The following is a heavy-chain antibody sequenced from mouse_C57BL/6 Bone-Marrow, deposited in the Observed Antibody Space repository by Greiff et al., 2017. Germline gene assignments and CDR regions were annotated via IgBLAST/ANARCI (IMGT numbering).Heavy chain of an antibody. V-gene: IGHV1-47*01. CDR2: FHPYNDDT. J-gene: IGHJ1*03. CDR1: GYTFTTYP. Sequence: VLRVESGAELVKPGASVMMSCKASGYTFTTYPIEWMKLNHGMILEWIGNFHPYNDDTKYNEKFNGKSTLTVEKSSSTVYLELSRLTSDDSAVYYCARRDDGYWYFDVWGTGTTVTVSS. D-gene: IGHD2-3*01. CDR3: ARRDDGYWYFDV.